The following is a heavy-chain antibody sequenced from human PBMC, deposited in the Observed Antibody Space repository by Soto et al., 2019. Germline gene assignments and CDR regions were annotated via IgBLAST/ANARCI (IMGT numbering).Heavy chain of an antibody. J-gene: IGHJ4*02. D-gene: IGHD6-13*01. CDR1: GDSITGYY. CDR3: VTTSSWFRGFYFDY. Sequence: SETLSLTCTVSGDSITGYYWSWVRQPAGKGLEWIGRIYTSGSTSYNPSLESRVTMSLDTSKNQLSLKLTSVTAADTAVYYCVTTSSWFRGFYFDYWCQGTLVTVSS. CDR2: IYTSGST. V-gene: IGHV4-4*07.